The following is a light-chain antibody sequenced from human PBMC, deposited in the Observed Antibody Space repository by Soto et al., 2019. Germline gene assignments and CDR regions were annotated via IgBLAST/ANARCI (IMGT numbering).Light chain of an antibody. CDR3: LQGTHFPPWT. CDR2: KVS. CDR1: QSLVSSDGDAY. V-gene: IGKV2-30*01. J-gene: IGKJ1*01. Sequence: DVMMTLAPLSLSVALGQSASISCRSRQSLVSSDGDAYLNWFHQRPGQSPRRLMYKVSDRDSGVPDRFSGNGSGTYFTLTINKVEAEDIGVSYCLQGTHFPPWTFGQGTKVDIK.